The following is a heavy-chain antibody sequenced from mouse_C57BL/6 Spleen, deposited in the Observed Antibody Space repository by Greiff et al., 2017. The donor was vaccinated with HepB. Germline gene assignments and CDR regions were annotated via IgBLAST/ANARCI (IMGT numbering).Heavy chain of an antibody. CDR3: ASTVGGYFDY. Sequence: QVQLKQPGAELVRPGSSVKLSCKASGYTFTSYWMDWVKQRPGQGLEWIGNIYPSDSETHYNQKFKDKATLTVDKSSSTAYMQLSSLTSEDSAVYYCASTVGGYFDYWGQGTTLTVSS. CDR1: GYTFTSYW. D-gene: IGHD1-1*01. J-gene: IGHJ2*01. CDR2: IYPSDSET. V-gene: IGHV1-61*01.